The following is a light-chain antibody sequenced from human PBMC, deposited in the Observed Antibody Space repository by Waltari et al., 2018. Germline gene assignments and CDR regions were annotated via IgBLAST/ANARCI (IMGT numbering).Light chain of an antibody. CDR2: DVS. J-gene: IGLJ3*02. V-gene: IGLV2-14*01. Sequence: QSALTQPASVSGSPGQPLTISCTGPSRDGGGYNYVPWYQQHPGKVPKLLLFDVSNRPSGVSNRFSGSKSGNTASLTISGLQAEDESDYYCCSFTSRSTWVFGGGTKLTVL. CDR3: CSFTSRSTWV. CDR1: SRDGGGYNY.